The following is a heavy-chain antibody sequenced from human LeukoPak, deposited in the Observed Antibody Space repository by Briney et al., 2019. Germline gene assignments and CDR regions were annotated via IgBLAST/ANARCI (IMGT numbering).Heavy chain of an antibody. V-gene: IGHV4-61*01. J-gene: IGHJ5*02. CDR2: IYYSGST. CDR1: GGSFSSGSYY. D-gene: IGHD3-3*01. Sequence: SETLSLTCTVSGGSFSSGSYYRSWIRQPPGKGLEWIGYIYYSGSTNYNPSLKSRVTISVDTSKNQFSLKLSSVTAADTAVYYCASITIFGVKTGSITWGQGTLVTVSS. CDR3: ASITIFGVKTGSIT.